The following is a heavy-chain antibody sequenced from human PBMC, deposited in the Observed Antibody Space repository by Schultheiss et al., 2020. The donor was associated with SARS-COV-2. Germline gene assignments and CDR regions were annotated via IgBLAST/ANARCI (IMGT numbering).Heavy chain of an antibody. V-gene: IGHV1-69*06. CDR3: ARADSLGIAAAG. Sequence: KISCKASGGTFSSYAISWVRQAPGQGLEWMGGIIPIFGTANYAQKFQGRVTITADKSTSTAYMELSSLRSDDTAVYYCARADSLGIAAAGWGQGTLVTVSS. J-gene: IGHJ4*02. CDR1: GGTFSSYA. D-gene: IGHD6-13*01. CDR2: IIPIFGTA.